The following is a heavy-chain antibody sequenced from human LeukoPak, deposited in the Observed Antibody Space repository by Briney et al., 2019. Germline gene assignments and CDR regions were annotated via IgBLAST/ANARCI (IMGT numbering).Heavy chain of an antibody. CDR2: INPNSGGT. V-gene: IGHV1-2*02. CDR3: ARVGYYGSSGYHYMWDWFDP. Sequence: GASVKVSCKASGYTFTGYYMHWVRQAPGQGLEWMGWINPNSGGTNYAQKFQGRVTMSRDTSISTAYMELSRLTSDDTAVYYCARVGYYGSSGYHYMWDWFDPWGQGTLVTVSS. CDR1: GYTFTGYY. J-gene: IGHJ5*02. D-gene: IGHD3-22*01.